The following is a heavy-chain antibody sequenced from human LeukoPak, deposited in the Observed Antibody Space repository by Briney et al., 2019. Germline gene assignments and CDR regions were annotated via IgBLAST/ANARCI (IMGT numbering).Heavy chain of an antibody. CDR1: GFTFSSYA. CDR2: ISYDGSNK. Sequence: GGSLRLSCAASGFTFSSYAMHWVRQAPGKGLEWVAVISYDGSNKYYADSVKGRFTISRDNSKNTLYLQMNSLRAEDTAVYYCAKSFPGTGAFDIWGQGTMVTVSS. V-gene: IGHV3-30*18. J-gene: IGHJ3*02. CDR3: AKSFPGTGAFDI. D-gene: IGHD1-1*01.